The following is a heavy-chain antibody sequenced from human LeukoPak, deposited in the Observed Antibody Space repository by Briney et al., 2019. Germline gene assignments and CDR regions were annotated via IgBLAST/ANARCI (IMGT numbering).Heavy chain of an antibody. CDR2: ISGSGGST. D-gene: IGHD2-2*01. CDR1: GFTFSSYA. CDR3: ARGDCSSTSCYDY. Sequence: PGGSLRLSCAASGFTFSSYAMSWVRQAPGKGLEWASAISGSGGSTYYADSVKGRFTISRDNSKNTLYLQMNSLRAEDTAVYYCARGDCSSTSCYDYWGQGTLVTVSS. J-gene: IGHJ4*02. V-gene: IGHV3-23*01.